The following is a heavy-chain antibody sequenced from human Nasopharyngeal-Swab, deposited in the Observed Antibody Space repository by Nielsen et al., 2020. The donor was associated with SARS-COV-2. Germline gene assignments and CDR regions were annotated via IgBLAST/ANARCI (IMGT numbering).Heavy chain of an antibody. V-gene: IGHV5-51*01. D-gene: IGHD3-10*01. CDR1: GYRFSTYW. CDR2: IYPGDSDT. Sequence: GESLNISCQGSGYRFSTYWINWVRQMPGKGLEWMGIIYPGDSDTRYSPSFQGQVSISVDKSITTAYLQWNSLKASDTATYFCAIDYGSGTYGLDVWGQGTRVTVSS. CDR3: AIDYGSGTYGLDV. J-gene: IGHJ6*02.